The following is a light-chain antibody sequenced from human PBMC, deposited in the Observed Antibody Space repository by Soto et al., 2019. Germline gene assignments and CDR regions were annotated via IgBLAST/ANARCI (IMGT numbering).Light chain of an antibody. Sequence: AIPMTQSPSSLSASVGDRVIITCRASQAIRNDLGWYQQKPGKAPKLLIYTASTLQSGVPSRFSGSGSGAGFPLTIRSLQPEDSATYYCLHDYSYPRTFGQGTKVEIK. J-gene: IGKJ1*01. CDR1: QAIRND. V-gene: IGKV1-6*01. CDR3: LHDYSYPRT. CDR2: TAS.